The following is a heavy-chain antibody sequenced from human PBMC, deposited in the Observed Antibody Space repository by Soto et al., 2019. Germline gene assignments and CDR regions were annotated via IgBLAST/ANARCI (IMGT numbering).Heavy chain of an antibody. V-gene: IGHV1-18*01. D-gene: IGHD2-15*01. Sequence: QVQLVQSGVEVKNPGASVRVSCQASAYPFTSYGISWVRQAPGQGLEWMGWISVYNGNTNYAREFQGRVTLTTDTSTSTAYMELRSLRSDDTAVYYCARGFLSVLPYYYYGLDVCGQGTTVIVSS. J-gene: IGHJ6*02. CDR2: ISVYNGNT. CDR1: AYPFTSYG. CDR3: ARGFLSVLPYYYYGLDV.